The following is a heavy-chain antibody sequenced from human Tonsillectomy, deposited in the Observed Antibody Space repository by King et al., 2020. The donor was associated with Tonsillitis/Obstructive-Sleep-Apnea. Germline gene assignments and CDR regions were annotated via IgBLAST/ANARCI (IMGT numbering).Heavy chain of an antibody. CDR1: GYTFTRYG. Sequence: VQLVESGAEVKKPGASVKVSCKASGYTFTRYGISWVRQAPGQGLEWMGWISAYNGNTNYAQKLQGRVTMTTDTTTSTAYMGLRSLSTADTAVYYCAREKEPLSMDVWGKGTTVTVSS. CDR2: ISAYNGNT. D-gene: IGHD1-26*01. V-gene: IGHV1-18*01. J-gene: IGHJ6*03. CDR3: AREKEPLSMDV.